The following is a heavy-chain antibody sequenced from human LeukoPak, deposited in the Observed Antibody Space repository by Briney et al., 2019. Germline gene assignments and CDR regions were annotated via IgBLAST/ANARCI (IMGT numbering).Heavy chain of an antibody. J-gene: IGHJ6*03. CDR1: GFTFSSYW. D-gene: IGHD3-22*01. CDR2: INSDGSST. V-gene: IGHV3-74*01. Sequence: PGGSLRLSCAASGFTFSSYWMHWVRQAPGKGLGGVSRINSDGSSTSYADSVKGRFTISRDNAKNALYLQMNSLRAEDTAVYYCARAFYYYDSSGYPGGYYMDVWGKGTTVTVSS. CDR3: ARAFYYYDSSGYPGGYYMDV.